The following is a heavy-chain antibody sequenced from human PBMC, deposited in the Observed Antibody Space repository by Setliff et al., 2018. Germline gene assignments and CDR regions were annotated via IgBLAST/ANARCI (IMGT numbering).Heavy chain of an antibody. J-gene: IGHJ4*02. D-gene: IGHD2-15*01. CDR1: GYTFSTYG. Sequence: ASVKVSCKASGYTFSTYGIAWVRQAPGQGLEWMGWISPYNGYIIYAHKFQGRVTMTTDTSTGTADMELRNRRSDDTAVYYCTRGRGPRVVVAVPLDFWGQGTLVTVSS. CDR2: ISPYNGYI. V-gene: IGHV1-18*01. CDR3: TRGRGPRVVVAVPLDF.